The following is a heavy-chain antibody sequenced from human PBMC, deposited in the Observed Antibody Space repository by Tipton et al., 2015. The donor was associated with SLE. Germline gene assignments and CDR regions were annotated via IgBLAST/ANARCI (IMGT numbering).Heavy chain of an antibody. CDR3: ASQLLYNFDY. D-gene: IGHD2-2*01. CDR2: ISYDGSHK. Sequence: SLRLSCAASGFTFSSYVVHWVRLAPGKGLEWVAVISYDGSHKYYADSVKGRFTISRDNSKNTLYLQMNSLRAEDTAVYYYASQLLYNFDYWGQGTLVTVSS. J-gene: IGHJ4*02. V-gene: IGHV3-30*04. CDR1: GFTFSSYV.